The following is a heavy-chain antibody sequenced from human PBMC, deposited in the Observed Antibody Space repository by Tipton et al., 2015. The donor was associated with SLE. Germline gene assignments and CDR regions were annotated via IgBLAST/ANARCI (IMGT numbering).Heavy chain of an antibody. Sequence: SLRLSCSASGFTFSSYAMHWVRQAPGKGLEYVSAISSNGGSTYYADSVKGRFTISRDNAKNSLYLQMNSLRAEDTAVYYCARGHCSSTSCYDGFDIWGQGTMVTVSS. CDR3: ARGHCSSTSCYDGFDI. J-gene: IGHJ3*02. CDR2: ISSNGGST. CDR1: GFTFSSYA. V-gene: IGHV3-64*04. D-gene: IGHD2-2*01.